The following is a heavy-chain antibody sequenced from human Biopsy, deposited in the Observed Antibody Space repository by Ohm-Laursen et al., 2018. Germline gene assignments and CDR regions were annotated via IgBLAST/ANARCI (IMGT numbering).Heavy chain of an antibody. J-gene: IGHJ4*02. V-gene: IGHV1-2*02. Sequence: GASVKVSCKASGFSFTGYYIHCVRQAPGQGLEWMGWISPKSGDTNYAHKFQCNITMTRDTSVSTAYMEMISLRCYDTAVYYCALQSVAQMKNFDYWGQGTLVTVSS. D-gene: IGHD6-19*01. CDR3: ALQSVAQMKNFDY. CDR1: GFSFTGYY. CDR2: ISPKSGDT.